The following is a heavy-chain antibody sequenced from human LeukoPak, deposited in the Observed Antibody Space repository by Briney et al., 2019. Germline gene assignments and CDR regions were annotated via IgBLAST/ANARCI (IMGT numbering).Heavy chain of an antibody. D-gene: IGHD2-15*01. J-gene: IGHJ1*01. CDR2: IIPILGIA. V-gene: IGHV1-69*04. CDR3: ARGVYCSGGSCSEYFQH. Sequence: SVKVSFKSSGGTFSSYAISWVRQAPGQGLEWVGRIIPILGIANYAQKFQGGVTITADKSTSTAYMELSSLRSEDTAVYYCARGVYCSGGSCSEYFQHWGQGTLVTVSS. CDR1: GGTFSSYA.